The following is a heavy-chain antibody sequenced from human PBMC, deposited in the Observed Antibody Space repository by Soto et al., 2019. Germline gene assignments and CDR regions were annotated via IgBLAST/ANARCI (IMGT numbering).Heavy chain of an antibody. CDR2: ISYDGSNK. J-gene: IGHJ4*02. CDR3: AKSSGSSGHVYYFDY. Sequence: GGSLRLSCAASGFTFSSYGMHWVRQAPGKGLEWVAVISYDGSNKYYADSVKGRFTISRDNSKNTLYLQMNSLRAEDTAVYYCAKSSGSSGHVYYFDYWGQGTLVTVSS. V-gene: IGHV3-30*18. CDR1: GFTFSSYG. D-gene: IGHD6-19*01.